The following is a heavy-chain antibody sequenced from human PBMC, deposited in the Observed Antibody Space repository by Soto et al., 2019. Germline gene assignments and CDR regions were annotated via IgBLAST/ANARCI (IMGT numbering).Heavy chain of an antibody. CDR3: ARELGGPSGKALFEH. CDR2: VNPSGDNT. D-gene: IGHD3-10*01. Sequence: QVQLVQSGAEVKKPGASVKVSCKASGYTFTRYYIHWVRQAPGQGLEWMGIVNPSGDNTNYAQKLRGRVKRTRATPTNTVQMELSSLVSEVTAGYVCARELGGPSGKALFEHWGQGTVVTVSS. V-gene: IGHV1-46*04. CDR1: GYTFTRYY. J-gene: IGHJ4*02.